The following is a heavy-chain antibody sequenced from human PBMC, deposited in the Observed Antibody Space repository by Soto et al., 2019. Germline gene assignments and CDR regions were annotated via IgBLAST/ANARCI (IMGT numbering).Heavy chain of an antibody. Sequence: SETLSLTCTVSGGSISSYYWSWIRQPPGKGLEWIGYIYYSGSTNYNPSLKSRVTISVDTSKNQFSLKLSSVTAADTAVSYCASSIAVDVFDYWGQGTLVTVS. J-gene: IGHJ4*02. V-gene: IGHV4-59*01. CDR3: ASSIAVDVFDY. CDR2: IYYSGST. D-gene: IGHD6-19*01. CDR1: GGSISSYY.